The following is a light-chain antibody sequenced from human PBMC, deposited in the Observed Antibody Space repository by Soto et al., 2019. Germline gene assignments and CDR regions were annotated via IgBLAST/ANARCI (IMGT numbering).Light chain of an antibody. J-gene: IGLJ3*02. CDR1: SGSIASKY. V-gene: IGLV6-57*03. Sequence: NFMLTQPHSVSESPGKTVTISCTRSSGSIASKYVQWFQQRPGSAPTAVIYEDNQRPSGVPDRFSSSIDSSSNSASLTISGLKTEDEADYYCQSYDSTNRVFGGGTKLTVL. CDR3: QSYDSTNRV. CDR2: EDN.